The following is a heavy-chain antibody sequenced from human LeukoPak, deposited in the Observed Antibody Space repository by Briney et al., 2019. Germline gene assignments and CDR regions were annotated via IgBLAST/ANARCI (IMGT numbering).Heavy chain of an antibody. Sequence: ASVKVSCKASGYTFTGYYMYWVRQAPGQGLEWMGRINPNSGGTNYAQKFQGRVTMTWDTSISTAYMELSRLRSDDTAVYYCARVIGCVAHSGSCYFDYWGQGTLVTVSS. J-gene: IGHJ4*02. D-gene: IGHD3-10*01. CDR2: INPNSGGT. V-gene: IGHV1-2*06. CDR3: ARVIGCVAHSGSCYFDY. CDR1: GYTFTGYY.